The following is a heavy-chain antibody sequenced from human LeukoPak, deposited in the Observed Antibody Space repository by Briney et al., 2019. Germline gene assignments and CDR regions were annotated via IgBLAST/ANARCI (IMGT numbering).Heavy chain of an antibody. CDR1: GYSISSGYY. D-gene: IGHD3-22*01. Sequence: SETLSLTCAVSGYSISSGYYWGWIRQPPGKGLEWIGSIYHSGSTYYNPSLKSRVTISVDTSKNQFSLKLNSVTAADTAVYYCARAYYYDSSDAFDIWGQGTMVTVSS. CDR3: ARAYYYDSSDAFDI. J-gene: IGHJ3*02. CDR2: IYHSGST. V-gene: IGHV4-38-2*01.